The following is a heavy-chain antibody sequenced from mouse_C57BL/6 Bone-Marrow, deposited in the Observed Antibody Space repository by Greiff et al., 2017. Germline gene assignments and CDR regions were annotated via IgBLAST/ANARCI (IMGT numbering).Heavy chain of an antibody. J-gene: IGHJ4*01. CDR2: INPYNGGT. CDR3: ATLLTTVVVPYAMDY. Sequence: EVQLQQSGPVLVKPGASVKMSCKASGYTFTDYYMNWVKQSHGKSLEWIGVINPYNGGTSYNQKFKGKATLTVDKSSSTAYMELNSLTSEDSAVYYCATLLTTVVVPYAMDYWGQGTSVTVSS. V-gene: IGHV1-19*01. CDR1: GYTFTDYY. D-gene: IGHD1-1*01.